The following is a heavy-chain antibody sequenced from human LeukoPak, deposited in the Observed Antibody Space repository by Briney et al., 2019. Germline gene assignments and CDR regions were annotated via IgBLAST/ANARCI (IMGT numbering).Heavy chain of an antibody. V-gene: IGHV4-59*01. D-gene: IGHD6-19*01. Sequence: PSETLSLTCTVSGGSISPYYWSWIRQPPGKGLEWIGYIYYSGNTNYNPSLKSRVTISVDTSKNQFSLKLSSVTAADTAVYYCVRENYSSGWYGIIDYWGQGTLVTVSS. CDR1: GGSISPYY. J-gene: IGHJ4*02. CDR2: IYYSGNT. CDR3: VRENYSSGWYGIIDY.